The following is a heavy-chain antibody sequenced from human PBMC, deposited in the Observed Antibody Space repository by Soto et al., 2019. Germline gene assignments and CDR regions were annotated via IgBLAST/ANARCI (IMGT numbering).Heavy chain of an antibody. Sequence: ASVKVSCKASGYTFTSYGISWVRQAPGQGLEWMGWISAYNGNTNYAQKLQGRVTMTTDTSTSTAYMELRSLRSDDTAVYYCAREGLWFGELLYGPVAFDYWGQGTLVTVSS. V-gene: IGHV1-18*01. CDR3: AREGLWFGELLYGPVAFDY. D-gene: IGHD3-10*01. J-gene: IGHJ4*02. CDR1: GYTFTSYG. CDR2: ISAYNGNT.